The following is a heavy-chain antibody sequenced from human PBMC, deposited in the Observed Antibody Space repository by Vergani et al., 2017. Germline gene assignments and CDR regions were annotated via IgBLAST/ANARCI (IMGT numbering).Heavy chain of an antibody. D-gene: IGHD5-12*01. Sequence: EVQLLESGGDLVQPGGSLRLSCAASGVTVNHYAMNWVRQAPGKGLEWVSGISVSGGSTYYAGSVKGRFTISRDSSKNTLYLQMNSLSAGDTAVYYCAKANPRNSGYDYLYYYHAMDVWGQGTTVTVSS. CDR1: GVTVNHYA. J-gene: IGHJ6*02. V-gene: IGHV3-23*01. CDR3: AKANPRNSGYDYLYYYHAMDV. CDR2: ISVSGGST.